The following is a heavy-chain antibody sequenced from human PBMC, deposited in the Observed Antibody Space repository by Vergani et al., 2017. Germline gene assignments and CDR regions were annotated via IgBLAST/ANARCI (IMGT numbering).Heavy chain of an antibody. CDR1: GGTFSSYA. CDR2: IIPIFGTA. CDR3: AIRGSYYDSSGYYQEYFQH. J-gene: IGHJ1*01. Sequence: QVQLVQSGAEVKKPGSSVKVSCKASGGTFSSYAISWVRQAPGQGLEWMGGIIPIFGTANYAQKFQGRVTITADESMSTAYMELSSLRSEDTAVYYCAIRGSYYDSSGYYQEYFQHWGQGTLVTVSS. V-gene: IGHV1-69*12. D-gene: IGHD3-22*01.